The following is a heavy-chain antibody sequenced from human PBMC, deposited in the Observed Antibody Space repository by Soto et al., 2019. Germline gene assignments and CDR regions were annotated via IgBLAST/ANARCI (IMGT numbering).Heavy chain of an antibody. CDR2: ISGSGGST. Sequence: EVQVLESGGGLVQPGGSLRLSCAASGFTFSSYAMSWVRQAPGKGLEWVSGISGSGGSTYYADSVKGRFTISRDNSKKQLYLQMNSLRAEDTAVYYCAKQSSIAARPYYFDYWGQGTLVTVSS. V-gene: IGHV3-23*01. D-gene: IGHD6-6*01. CDR1: GFTFSSYA. CDR3: AKQSSIAARPYYFDY. J-gene: IGHJ4*02.